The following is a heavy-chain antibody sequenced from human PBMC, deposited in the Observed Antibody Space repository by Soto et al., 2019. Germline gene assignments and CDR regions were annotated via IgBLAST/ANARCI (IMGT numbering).Heavy chain of an antibody. CDR2: IDWDDDK. CDR3: ARIPFYYDFWIGYYYYGMDV. V-gene: IGHV2-70*01. Sequence: SGPTLVNPTQTLTLTCTFSGFSLSTSGMCVSWIRQPPGKALEWLALIDWDDDKYYSTSLKTRLTISKDTSKNQVVLTMTNMDPVDTATYYCARIPFYYDFWIGYYYYGMDVWGQGTTVTVSS. J-gene: IGHJ6*02. D-gene: IGHD3-3*01. CDR1: GFSLSTSGMC.